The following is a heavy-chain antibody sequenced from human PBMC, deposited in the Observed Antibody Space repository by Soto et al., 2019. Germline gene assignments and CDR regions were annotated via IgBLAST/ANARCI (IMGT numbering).Heavy chain of an antibody. D-gene: IGHD3-10*01. Sequence: GRSLRLSCAASGFTFSSYAMHWVRQAAGKGLAGGAVISYAGSNKYYAASVTGRFTISRDNSKNPLYLQMPSLRAEDTAVHSCSPPWFGELSIDYWGQGTLVTVSS. CDR2: ISYAGSNK. J-gene: IGHJ4*02. CDR3: SPPWFGELSIDY. CDR1: GFTFSSYA. V-gene: IGHV3-30-3*01.